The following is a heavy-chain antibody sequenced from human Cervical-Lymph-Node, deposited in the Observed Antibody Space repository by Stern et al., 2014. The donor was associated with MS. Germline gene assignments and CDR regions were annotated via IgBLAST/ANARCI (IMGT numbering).Heavy chain of an antibody. CDR3: ARRGHGYMGIDY. V-gene: IGHV5-51*03. J-gene: IGHJ4*02. D-gene: IGHD1-1*01. Sequence: FQLVQSGAEVRKPGESLRISCEVSGYRFTNNWIGWVRQVPGKGLEWMGIIYPGDSETRYSPSFPGQVTILVTTSNSITYLQWSSLKASDTAIYYCARRGHGYMGIDYWGQGTLVTVSS. CDR2: IYPGDSET. CDR1: GYRFTNNW.